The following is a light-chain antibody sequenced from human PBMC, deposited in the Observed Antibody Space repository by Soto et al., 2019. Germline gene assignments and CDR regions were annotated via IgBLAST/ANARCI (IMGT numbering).Light chain of an antibody. Sequence: EIVLTQSPGTLSLSPGERATLSCRTSQIISSSYFAWYQQKPGQSPRLLMYGASTRATGVPARFSGSGSGTDFTLTISSLEPEDFAVYYCQQRSSWSPTFGQGTRREIK. CDR3: QQRSSWSPT. V-gene: IGKV3D-20*02. CDR2: GAS. CDR1: QIISSSY. J-gene: IGKJ5*01.